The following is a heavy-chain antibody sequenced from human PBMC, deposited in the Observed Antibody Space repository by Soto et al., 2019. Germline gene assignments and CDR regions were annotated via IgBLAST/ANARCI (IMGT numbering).Heavy chain of an antibody. CDR3: ARPIFRSYGMDV. V-gene: IGHV3-53*01. D-gene: IGHD3-9*01. CDR1: GFTVSSNS. Sequence: EVQLVESGGGLIQPGGSLRLSCAASGFTVSSNSMSWVRQAPGKGLEWVSVIYSGGSTYYADSVKGRFTISRDNSKNTLYLQMNSLRAEDTAVYYCARPIFRSYGMDVWGQGTTVTVSS. CDR2: IYSGGST. J-gene: IGHJ6*02.